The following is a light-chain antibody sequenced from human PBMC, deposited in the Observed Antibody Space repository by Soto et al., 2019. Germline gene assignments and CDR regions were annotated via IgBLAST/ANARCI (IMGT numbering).Light chain of an antibody. J-gene: IGLJ1*01. CDR1: SSDIATSNY. CDR2: EVS. V-gene: IGLV2-14*01. CDR3: SSYTSRGTLV. Sequence: QSVLTQPASVSGSPGQSITISCTGSSSDIATSNYVSWYQQHPGQVPELMIYEVSNRPSGVSHRFSGSKSDNTASLTISGLQAEDEADYYCSSYTSRGTLVFGTGTKLTVL.